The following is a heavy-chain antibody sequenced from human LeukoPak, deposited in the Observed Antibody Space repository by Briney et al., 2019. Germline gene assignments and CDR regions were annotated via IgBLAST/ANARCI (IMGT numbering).Heavy chain of an antibody. V-gene: IGHV4-38-2*01. D-gene: IGHD6-13*01. CDR1: GFSISSGFF. CDR3: ARGRGRQVGTRWHPDTHHDY. J-gene: IGHJ4*02. CDR2: IHYPEST. Sequence: SETLSLTCAVSGFSISSGFFWAWIRRPPGKGLEWVGTIHYPESTYYNPSLSSRLTISMDTSKNHFSLKLSCVTAADTALYFRARGRGRQVGTRWHPDTHHDYWGQGILVTVSS.